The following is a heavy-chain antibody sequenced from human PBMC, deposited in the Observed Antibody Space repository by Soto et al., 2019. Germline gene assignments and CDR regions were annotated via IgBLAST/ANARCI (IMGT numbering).Heavy chain of an antibody. J-gene: IGHJ3*01. Sequence: GGSLRLSCAASGFKFSNYAMSWVRQAPGKGLEWVAVVSYDGSKEYYADSVKGRFTISRDNSKNMVYLQMSSLRVEDTAVYFCATILGYNPWAADGFDGWGQGTMVTVSS. D-gene: IGHD3-9*01. CDR1: GFKFSNYA. CDR2: VSYDGSKE. V-gene: IGHV3-30*03. CDR3: ATILGYNPWAADGFDG.